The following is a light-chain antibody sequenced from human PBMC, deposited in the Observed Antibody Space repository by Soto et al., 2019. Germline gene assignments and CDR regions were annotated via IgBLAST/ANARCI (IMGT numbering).Light chain of an antibody. CDR1: SSDVGSYNL. Sequence: QSVLTQPASVSGSPGQSITISCTGPSSDVGSYNLVSWYQQHPGKAPKLMIYEGSKRPSGVSNRFSGSKSGNTASLTISGLQAEDEADYYCCSYAGSSTQVFGTGTKVTVL. V-gene: IGLV2-23*01. J-gene: IGLJ1*01. CDR3: CSYAGSSTQV. CDR2: EGS.